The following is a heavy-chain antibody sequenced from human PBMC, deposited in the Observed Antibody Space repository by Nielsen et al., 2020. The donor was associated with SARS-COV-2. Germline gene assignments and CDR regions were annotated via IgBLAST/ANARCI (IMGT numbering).Heavy chain of an antibody. Sequence: GGSLRLSCAASGFTFSSYAMSWVRQAPGKGLEWVSAISGSGGSTYYADSVKGRFTISRDNAKNSLYLQMNSLRAEDTAVYYCARDRDFVVAAAGNWFDPWGQGTLVTVSS. CDR2: ISGSGGST. CDR1: GFTFSSYA. J-gene: IGHJ5*02. CDR3: ARDRDFVVAAAGNWFDP. V-gene: IGHV3-23*01. D-gene: IGHD6-13*01.